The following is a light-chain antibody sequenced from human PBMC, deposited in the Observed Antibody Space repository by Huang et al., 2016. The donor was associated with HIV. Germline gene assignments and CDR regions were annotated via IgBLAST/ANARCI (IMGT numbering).Light chain of an antibody. Sequence: DIQVTQAPSFLSASVGDRVTITCRASQGVGTWLAWYQQRPCAPPNLLIHGASSLQSGVPSRFSGGGSGRDFTLTINNLQPEDVATYYCQQTKTSPYTFAQGTKLDI. CDR3: QQTKTSPYT. CDR2: GAS. V-gene: IGKV1-12*01. CDR1: QGVGTW. J-gene: IGKJ2*01.